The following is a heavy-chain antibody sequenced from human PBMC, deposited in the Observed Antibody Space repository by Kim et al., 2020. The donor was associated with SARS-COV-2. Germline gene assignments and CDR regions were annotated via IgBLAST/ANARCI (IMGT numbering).Heavy chain of an antibody. D-gene: IGHD1-26*01. CDR1: GFTFSSYS. V-gene: IGHV3-48*02. CDR2: ISSSSSTI. J-gene: IGHJ6*02. Sequence: GGSLRLSCAASGFTFSSYSMNWVRQAPGKGLEWVSYISSSSSTIYYADSVKGRFTISRDNAKNSLYLQMNSLRDEDTAVYYCARVGGSYVYYYGMDVWGQGTTVTVSS. CDR3: ARVGGSYVYYYGMDV.